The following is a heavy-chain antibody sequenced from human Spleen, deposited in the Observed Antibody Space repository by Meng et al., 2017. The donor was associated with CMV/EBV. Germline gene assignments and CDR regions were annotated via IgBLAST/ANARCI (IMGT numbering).Heavy chain of an antibody. CDR1: GGAFSGYY. D-gene: IGHD1-1*01. J-gene: IGHJ4*02. CDR2: INHSGST. Sequence: SLTCAVYGGAFSGYYWSWIRQTPGKGLEWIGEINHSGSTNYNPSLKSRVTISVDTSKNQFSLKLSSVTAADTAVYYCARGLGLGIDYWGQGTLVTVSS. V-gene: IGHV4-34*01. CDR3: ARGLGLGIDY.